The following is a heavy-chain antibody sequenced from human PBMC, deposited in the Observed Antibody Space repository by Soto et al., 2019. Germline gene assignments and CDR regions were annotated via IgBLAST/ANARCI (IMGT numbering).Heavy chain of an antibody. CDR2: IYYSGST. CDR3: ARGVAGTSYYYYYGMDV. CDR1: GGSISSGGYY. Sequence: PSETLSLTCTVSGGSISSGGYYWSWIRQHPGKGLEWIGYIYYSGSTYYNPSLKSRVTISVDTSKNQFSLKLSSVTAADTAVYYCARGVAGTSYYYYYGMDVWGQGTTVTGSS. V-gene: IGHV4-31*03. D-gene: IGHD6-19*01. J-gene: IGHJ6*02.